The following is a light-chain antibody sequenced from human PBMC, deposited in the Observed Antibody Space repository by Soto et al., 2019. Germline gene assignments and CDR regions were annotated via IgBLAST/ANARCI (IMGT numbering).Light chain of an antibody. Sequence: EIVLTQSPGTLSLSPGERATLSCRASQSVSSSYLAWYQQKPGQAPRLLIYGASSRATGIPDRFSGSGSGTDFTLTISSLQPEDFATYYCQQSYSTLLTFGGGTKVDIK. CDR3: QQSYSTLLT. J-gene: IGKJ4*01. CDR2: GAS. CDR1: QSVSSSY. V-gene: IGKV3-20*01.